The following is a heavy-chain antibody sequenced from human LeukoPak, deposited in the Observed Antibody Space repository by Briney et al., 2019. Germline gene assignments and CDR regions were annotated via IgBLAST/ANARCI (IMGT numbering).Heavy chain of an antibody. CDR2: ISSNGGST. CDR3: ARVADGSYPFDAFDI. Sequence: GGSLRLSCAASGFTFSSYAMHWVRQAPGKGLEYVSAISSNGGSTYYANSVKGRFTISSDNSKNTLYLQMGSLRAEDMAVYYCARVADGSYPFDAFDIWGQGTMVTVSS. D-gene: IGHD1-26*01. J-gene: IGHJ3*02. V-gene: IGHV3-64*01. CDR1: GFTFSSYA.